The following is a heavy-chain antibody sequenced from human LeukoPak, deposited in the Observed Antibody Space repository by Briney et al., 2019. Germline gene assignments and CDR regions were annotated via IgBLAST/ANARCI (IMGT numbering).Heavy chain of an antibody. CDR2: IHLDGRTT. D-gene: IGHD1-26*01. J-gene: IGHJ4*02. Sequence: TGGSLRLSCAASGFTFSSYWMHWVRQRPGKGLVWVSRIHLDGRTTNYADSVKGRFTISRDNAKNTLSLEMNSLRPEDTAVYYCARGRSPSDYWGQGTLVSVSS. V-gene: IGHV3-74*01. CDR1: GFTFSSYW. CDR3: ARGRSPSDY.